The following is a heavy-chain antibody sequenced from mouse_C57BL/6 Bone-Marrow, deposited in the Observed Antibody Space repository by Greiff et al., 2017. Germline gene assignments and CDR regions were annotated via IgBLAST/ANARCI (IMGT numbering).Heavy chain of an antibody. V-gene: IGHV6-6*01. CDR3: TSDDGNYLAWFAY. CDR1: GFTFSDAW. D-gene: IGHD2-3*01. CDR2: IRNKANNHAT. Sequence: EVKLMESGGGLVQPGGSMKLSCAASGFTFSDAWMDWVRQSPEKGLEWVAEIRNKANNHATYYAESVKGRFTISRDDSKSSVYLQMNSLRAEDTGIYYCTSDDGNYLAWFAYWGQGTLVTVSA. J-gene: IGHJ3*01.